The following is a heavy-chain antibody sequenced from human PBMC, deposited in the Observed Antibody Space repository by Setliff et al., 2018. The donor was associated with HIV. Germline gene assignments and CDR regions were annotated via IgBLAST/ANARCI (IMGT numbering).Heavy chain of an antibody. CDR2: MNWNGGNI. CDR1: GFPFSSYW. J-gene: IGHJ4*02. D-gene: IGHD3-10*01. Sequence: LRLSCAASGFPFSSYWMSWVRQVPGEGLEWVSGMNWNGGNIRYADSVKGRFTISRDNAKNTLHLQMNSLRAEDTALYYCAKEGDYYGSGSYYSFWGQGTLVTVSS. CDR3: AKEGDYYGSGSYYSF. V-gene: IGHV3-20*04.